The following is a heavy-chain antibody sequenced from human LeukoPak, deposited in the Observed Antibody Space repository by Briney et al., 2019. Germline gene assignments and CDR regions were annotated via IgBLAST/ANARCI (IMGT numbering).Heavy chain of an antibody. D-gene: IGHD5-24*01. CDR3: ARKDGDG. Sequence: PSETLSLTCTVSGVSISSYHWTWIRQPPGEGLEWIGHIYNSGSTDYNPSLRGRVTISLDTSKNQVSLKLSSVTAADTAMYYCARKDGDGWGQGTLVTVSS. V-gene: IGHV4-59*01. CDR2: IYNSGST. CDR1: GVSISSYH. J-gene: IGHJ4*02.